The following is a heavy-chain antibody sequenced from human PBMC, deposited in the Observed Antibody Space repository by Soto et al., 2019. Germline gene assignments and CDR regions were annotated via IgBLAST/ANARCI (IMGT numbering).Heavy chain of an antibody. V-gene: IGHV3-23*01. D-gene: IGHD6-19*01. CDR2: ISGSGGST. CDR1: GFTFISYA. Sequence: GGSLRLSCAASGFTFISYARSWVRQAPGKGLEWVSAISGSGGSTYYADSVKGRFTISRDNSKNTLYLQMNSLRAEDTAVYYCAKNGYSSARFDYWGQGTLVTVSS. CDR3: AKNGYSSARFDY. J-gene: IGHJ4*02.